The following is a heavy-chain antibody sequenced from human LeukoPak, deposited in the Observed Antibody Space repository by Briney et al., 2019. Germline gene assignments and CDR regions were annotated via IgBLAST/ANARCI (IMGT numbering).Heavy chain of an antibody. Sequence: PGGSLRLSCAASGFTVSSNYMSWVRQAPGKGLEWVSVIYSGGSTYYADSVKGRFTISRDNSKNTLYLQMNSLRAEDTAVYYCARTLSAVVVTASSQDAFDIWGQGTMVTVSS. CDR2: IYSGGST. V-gene: IGHV3-53*01. CDR3: ARTLSAVVVTASSQDAFDI. D-gene: IGHD2-21*02. CDR1: GFTVSSNY. J-gene: IGHJ3*02.